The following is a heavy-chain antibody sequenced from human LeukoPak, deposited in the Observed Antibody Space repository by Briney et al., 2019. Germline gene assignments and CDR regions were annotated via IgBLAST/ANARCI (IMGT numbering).Heavy chain of an antibody. CDR3: ARDPILSGYDF. V-gene: IGHV3-23*01. J-gene: IGHJ4*02. Sequence: GGSLRLSCAASGFTLSSYAMSWVRQAPGKGLEWVSAISGSGDITYYADSVKGRFTISRDNSKNTLYLQMNSLRADDTAVYYCARDPILSGYDFWGQGTLVTVSS. CDR2: ISGSGDIT. D-gene: IGHD5-12*01. CDR1: GFTLSSYA.